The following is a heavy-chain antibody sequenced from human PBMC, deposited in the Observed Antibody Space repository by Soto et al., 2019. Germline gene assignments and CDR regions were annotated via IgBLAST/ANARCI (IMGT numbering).Heavy chain of an antibody. D-gene: IGHD3-16*02. J-gene: IGHJ6*03. CDR2: IYYSGST. V-gene: IGHV4-59*01. CDR3: ARSDYDYIWGSYREYYYYYYMDV. CDR1: GGSISSYY. Sequence: SETLSLTCTVSGGSISSYYWSWIRQPPGKGLEWIGYIYYSGSTNYNPSLKSRVTISVDTSKNQFSLKLGSVTAADTAVYYCARSDYDYIWGSYREYYYYYYMDVWGKGTTVTVSS.